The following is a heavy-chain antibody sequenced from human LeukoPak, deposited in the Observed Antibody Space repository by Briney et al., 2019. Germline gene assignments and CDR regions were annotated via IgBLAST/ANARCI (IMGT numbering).Heavy chain of an antibody. CDR3: ARSLPYGTTWYGRSDF. Sequence: GGSLLLSCAASGFPFNAYWMTWVRQAPGKGLEWVANIRQDGDTKYYVDSVKGRFTISRDNAMNSLYLQMNSLRAEDTAIYYCARSLPYGTTWYGRSDFWGQGTLVTVSS. CDR2: IRQDGDTK. V-gene: IGHV3-7*03. D-gene: IGHD6-13*01. J-gene: IGHJ4*02. CDR1: GFPFNAYW.